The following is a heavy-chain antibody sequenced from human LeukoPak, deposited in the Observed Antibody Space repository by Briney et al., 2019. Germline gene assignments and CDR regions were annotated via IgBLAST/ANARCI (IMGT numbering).Heavy chain of an antibody. D-gene: IGHD3-9*01. V-gene: IGHV3-30-3*01. J-gene: IGHJ6*02. CDR2: ISYGGTNK. Sequence: GGSLRLSCAASGFTFNNYSMHWVRQAPGKGLEWVAVISYGGTNKYYADSVKGRFTISRDNSKNKVYLQMNSLRAEDTAVYYCASQYYDILTGRLTGYYYYYGMDVWGQGTTVTVSS. CDR1: GFTFNNYS. CDR3: ASQYYDILTGRLTGYYYYYGMDV.